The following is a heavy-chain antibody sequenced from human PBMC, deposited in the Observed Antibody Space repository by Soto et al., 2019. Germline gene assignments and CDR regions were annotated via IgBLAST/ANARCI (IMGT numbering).Heavy chain of an antibody. CDR3: VRRHVSATGIDWFDP. CDR1: GYTFTSYG. CDR2: INAANGDT. D-gene: IGHD6-13*01. J-gene: IGHJ5*02. V-gene: IGHV1-3*01. Sequence: ASVKVSCKASGYTFTSYGIHWVRQAPGQRLEWMGWINAANGDTKYSPKFQGRVTITKDTSASTAYMELSSLRSEDTAVYYCVRRHVSATGIDWFDPWGQGTLVTVSS.